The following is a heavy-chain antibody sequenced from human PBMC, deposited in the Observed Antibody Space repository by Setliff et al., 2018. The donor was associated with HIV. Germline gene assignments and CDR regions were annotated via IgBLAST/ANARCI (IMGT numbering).Heavy chain of an antibody. CDR3: ARDYFGSLDY. Sequence: SETLSLTCIVSGGSFSSYYWSWIRQPPGKGQEWIGYLTSGSTNYNPSLKSRVTISVDTSKNQVSLKLRSVTAADTAFYYCARDYFGSLDYWGQGTLVTVSS. CDR1: GGSFSSYY. V-gene: IGHV4-4*08. J-gene: IGHJ4*02. CDR2: LTSGST. D-gene: IGHD3-10*01.